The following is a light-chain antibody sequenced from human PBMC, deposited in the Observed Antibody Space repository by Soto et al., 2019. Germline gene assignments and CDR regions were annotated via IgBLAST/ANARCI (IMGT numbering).Light chain of an antibody. CDR1: QSISSW. CDR3: QHYNSYSEA. Sequence: DIQMTQSPSTLSASVGDRVTITCRGSQSISSWLAWYQQKPGKAPKLLIYDAYSLESGVQSRFSGSGSGTEFTLTIRSLQPDDFATYYCQHYNSYSEAFGQGTKVDIK. CDR2: DAY. V-gene: IGKV1-5*01. J-gene: IGKJ1*01.